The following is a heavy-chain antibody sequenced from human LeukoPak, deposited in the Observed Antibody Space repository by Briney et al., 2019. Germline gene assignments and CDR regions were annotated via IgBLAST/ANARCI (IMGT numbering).Heavy chain of an antibody. CDR1: GFTFSSYA. D-gene: IGHD5-12*01. Sequence: PGGSLRLSCAASGFTFSSYAMSWFRKAPGKGLEGVPAISGSGGSTYYADSVKGRFTISRDNSKNTLYLQMNSLRAEDTAVYYCAKSGSKWLPNWFDPWGQGTLVTVSS. CDR3: AKSGSKWLPNWFDP. CDR2: ISGSGGST. J-gene: IGHJ5*02. V-gene: IGHV3-23*01.